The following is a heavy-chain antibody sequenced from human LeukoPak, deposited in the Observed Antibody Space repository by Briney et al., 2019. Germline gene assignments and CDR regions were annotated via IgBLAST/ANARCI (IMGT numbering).Heavy chain of an antibody. Sequence: SETLSLTCTVSGGSISSGDYYWSWIRQHPGKGLEWIGYIYYSGSTYYNPSLKSRLTISVDISKIQFSLKLSSVTAADTAVYYCAREGGGNWFDPWGQGTLVTVSS. CDR3: AREGGGNWFDP. J-gene: IGHJ5*02. V-gene: IGHV4-31*03. D-gene: IGHD1-26*01. CDR2: IYYSGST. CDR1: GGSISSGDYY.